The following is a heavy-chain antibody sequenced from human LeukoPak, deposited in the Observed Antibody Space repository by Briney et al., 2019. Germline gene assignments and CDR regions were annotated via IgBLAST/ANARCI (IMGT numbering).Heavy chain of an antibody. V-gene: IGHV4-59*08. D-gene: IGHD2-15*01. CDR1: GGSLSSYY. Sequence: SETLSLTCTVSGGSLSSYYWSWIRQPPGKGLEWIGYIYYSGSTNYNPSLKSRVTISVDTSKNQFSLKLSSVTAADTAVYYCARHARSGGSWPFDYWGQGTLVTVSS. CDR3: ARHARSGGSWPFDY. J-gene: IGHJ4*02. CDR2: IYYSGST.